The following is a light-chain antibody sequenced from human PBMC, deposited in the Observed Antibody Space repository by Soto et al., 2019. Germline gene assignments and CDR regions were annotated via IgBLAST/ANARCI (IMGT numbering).Light chain of an antibody. CDR3: SSYTSSSPV. Sequence: QSALTQPASKSGSPGQSITIFCTGTSSDVGAYNYVSWYQHHPGKAPKLMIYDVSNRPSGVSNRFSGSKSGNTASLTISGLQAEDEADYYCSSYTSSSPVFGGGTKLTVL. J-gene: IGLJ2*01. V-gene: IGLV2-14*03. CDR2: DVS. CDR1: SSDVGAYNY.